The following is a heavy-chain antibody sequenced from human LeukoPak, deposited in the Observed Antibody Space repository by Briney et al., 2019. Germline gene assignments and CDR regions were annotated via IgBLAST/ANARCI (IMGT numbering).Heavy chain of an antibody. Sequence: PSETLSLTCAVYGGSFSGYYWSWIRQPPGKGLEWIGEINHSGSTNYNPSLKSRVTISVDTSKNQFSLHLSSVTAADTAVYYCARGPATRITMVRGVRNWFDPWGQGTLVTVSS. CDR2: INHSGST. V-gene: IGHV4-34*01. D-gene: IGHD3-10*01. CDR3: ARGPATRITMVRGVRNWFDP. J-gene: IGHJ5*02. CDR1: GGSFSGYY.